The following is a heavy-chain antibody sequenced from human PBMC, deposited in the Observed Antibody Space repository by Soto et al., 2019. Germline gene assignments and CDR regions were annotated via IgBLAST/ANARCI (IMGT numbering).Heavy chain of an antibody. Sequence: SETLSLTCTVSVGSVSSGSYYWSWIRQPPGKGLEWIGYIYYSGSTNYNPSLKSRVTISVDTSKNQFSLKLSSVTAADTAVYYCARDRGGQTAIRIYGMDVWGQGTTVTVSS. J-gene: IGHJ6*02. V-gene: IGHV4-61*01. D-gene: IGHD3-10*01. CDR1: VGSVSSGSYY. CDR3: ARDRGGQTAIRIYGMDV. CDR2: IYYSGST.